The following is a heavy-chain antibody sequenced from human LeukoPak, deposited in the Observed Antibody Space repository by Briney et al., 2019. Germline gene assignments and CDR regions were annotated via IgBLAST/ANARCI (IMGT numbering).Heavy chain of an antibody. J-gene: IGHJ4*02. CDR2: ILGGGGAT. CDR1: GFTFNNNA. Sequence: GGSLRLSCEASGFTFNNNAMEWVRQVPGKGLEWVSSILGGGGATYYADSVKGRFTISRDNSKNTVYLQMTSLTAEDTAVYYCARERGSTNSYPLSIDYWGQGTLVAVSS. V-gene: IGHV3-23*01. D-gene: IGHD6-13*01. CDR3: ARERGSTNSYPLSIDY.